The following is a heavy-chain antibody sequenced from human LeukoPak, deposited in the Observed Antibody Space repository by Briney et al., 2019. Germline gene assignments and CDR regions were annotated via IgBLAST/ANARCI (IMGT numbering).Heavy chain of an antibody. V-gene: IGHV4-59*01. Sequence: NSSETLSLTCTVSGGSISSYYWSWIRQPPGKGLEWIGYIYYSGSTNYNPSLKSRVTISVDTSKNQFSLKLSSVTAADTAVYYCARSAAGPYYFDYWGQGTLVTVSS. J-gene: IGHJ4*02. D-gene: IGHD6-13*01. CDR1: GGSISSYY. CDR2: IYYSGST. CDR3: ARSAAGPYYFDY.